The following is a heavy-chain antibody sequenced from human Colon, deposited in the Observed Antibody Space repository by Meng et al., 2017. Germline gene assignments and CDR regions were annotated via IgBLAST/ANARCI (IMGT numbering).Heavy chain of an antibody. D-gene: IGHD3-22*01. CDR2: IYRSGST. V-gene: IGHV4-4*02. Sequence: HVHLHGAGPGLVKLSGPLSLTCVVSGGSLISSNWWAWVRQAPGKGLEWIGEIYRSGSTNYNPSLKSRVTISIDTSKNEFSLKLTSVTAADTALYYCARRVQYSSGYYYFDFWGQGTLVTVSS. CDR1: GGSLISSNW. CDR3: ARRVQYSSGYYYFDF. J-gene: IGHJ4*02.